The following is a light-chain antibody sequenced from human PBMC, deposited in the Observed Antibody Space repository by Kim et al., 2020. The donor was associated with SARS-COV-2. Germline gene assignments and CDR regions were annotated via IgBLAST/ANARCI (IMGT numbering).Light chain of an antibody. J-gene: IGLJ3*02. V-gene: IGLV8-61*02. Sequence: GGAVTLSIGLSSDSVSTDHYPCWSQQPPGHVPRTLIHNAATRSPVAPDCSSGAILGNKAVLTITGAQADDESYYYCMLYMGNGISVFGGGTQLTVL. CDR1: SDSVSTDHY. CDR2: NAA. CDR3: MLYMGNGISV.